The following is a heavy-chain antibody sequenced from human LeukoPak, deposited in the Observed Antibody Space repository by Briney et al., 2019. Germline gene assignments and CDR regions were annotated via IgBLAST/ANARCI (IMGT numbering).Heavy chain of an antibody. J-gene: IGHJ4*02. CDR2: MYYTGST. CDR3: ARYGSIFHRKPWLEQAYFDY. V-gene: IGHV4-59*02. Sequence: PSETLSLTCTASGGSVSSYYWSWIRQPPGKGLEWIGYMYYTGSTNSNPSLKSRVAISMDTSTNRFSLNLNSVTAADTAVYYCARYGSIFHRKPWLEQAYFDYWGQGTLVTVSS. CDR1: GGSVSSYY. D-gene: IGHD1/OR15-1a*01.